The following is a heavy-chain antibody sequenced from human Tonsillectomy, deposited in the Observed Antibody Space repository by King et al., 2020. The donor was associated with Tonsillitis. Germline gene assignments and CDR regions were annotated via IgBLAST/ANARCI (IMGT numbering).Heavy chain of an antibody. CDR2: IYYSGST. J-gene: IGHJ4*02. CDR3: ARAGGGTIDY. D-gene: IGHD2-15*01. V-gene: IGHV4-30-4*01. Sequence: VQLQESGPGLVKSSQTLSLTCNVSGASISSGDYYWSWIRQPPGKGLEWIGYIYYSGSTNYNPSLKSRLTISVDTSKNQFSLKLSSVTAADTAVYYCARAGGGTIDYWGQGTLVTVSS. CDR1: GASISSGDYY.